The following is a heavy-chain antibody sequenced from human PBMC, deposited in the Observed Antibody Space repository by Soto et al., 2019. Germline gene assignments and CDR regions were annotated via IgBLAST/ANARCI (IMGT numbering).Heavy chain of an antibody. V-gene: IGHV3-23*01. CDR2: ISGSGGST. CDR3: AKDRWVVRGVIS. CDR1: GFTFSSYA. Sequence: EVQLLESGGGLVQPGGSLRLSCAASGFTFSSYAMSWVRQAPGKGLEWVSAISGSGGSTYYADFVKGRFTISRDNSKNALYLQMNSLRAEDAAVYYCAKDRWVVRGVISWGQGTLVTVSS. D-gene: IGHD3-10*01. J-gene: IGHJ4*02.